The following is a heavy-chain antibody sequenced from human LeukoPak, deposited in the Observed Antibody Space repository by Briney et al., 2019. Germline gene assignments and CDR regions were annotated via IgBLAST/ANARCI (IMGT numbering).Heavy chain of an antibody. CDR3: AKGGGAYYSDSSTYSAPFEH. D-gene: IGHD3-22*01. CDR2: ISGSGGST. Sequence: GGSLRLSCAASGFTFSSYAINWVRQAPGKGLEWVSGISGSGGSTYYADPVKGRFTISRDNSKNTLYLQMNSLRAEVTAVYYCAKGGGAYYSDSSTYSAPFEHWGQGTLVTVSS. CDR1: GFTFSSYA. V-gene: IGHV3-23*01. J-gene: IGHJ4*02.